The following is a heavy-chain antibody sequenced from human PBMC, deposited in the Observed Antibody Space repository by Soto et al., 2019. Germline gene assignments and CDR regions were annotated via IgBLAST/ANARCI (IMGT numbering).Heavy chain of an antibody. CDR1: GFTVSSNY. D-gene: IGHD6-13*01. J-gene: IGHJ3*02. V-gene: IGHV3-53*04. CDR2: IYSGGST. Sequence: EVQLVESGGGLVQPGGSLRLSCAASGFTVSSNYMSWVRRAPGKGLEWVSVIYSGGSTYYADSVKGRFTISRHNSKNTLYLQMNSLRAEDTAVYYCARASQLVRGAFDIWGQGTMVTVSS. CDR3: ARASQLVRGAFDI.